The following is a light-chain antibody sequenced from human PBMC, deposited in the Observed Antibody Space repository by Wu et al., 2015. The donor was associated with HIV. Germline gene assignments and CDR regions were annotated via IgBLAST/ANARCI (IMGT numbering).Light chain of an antibody. V-gene: IGKV3-20*01. CDR2: GAS. CDR1: QSVPSNY. J-gene: IGKJ1*01. Sequence: EIVLTQSPGTLSLSPGDRATLSCRASQSVPSNYLAWYQHRPGQPPRLLISGASFRASGIPDRFTGSGSGTEFTLAISRLAPEDFAVYYCHQYGSTPPETFGQGTKVEIK. CDR3: HQYGSTPPET.